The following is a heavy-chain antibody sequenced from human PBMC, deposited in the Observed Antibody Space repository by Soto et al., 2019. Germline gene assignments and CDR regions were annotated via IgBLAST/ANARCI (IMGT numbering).Heavy chain of an antibody. D-gene: IGHD3-22*01. CDR2: IRAYNGNT. V-gene: IGHV1-18*01. J-gene: IGHJ6*02. Sequence: ASVKVSCKASGYTFTSYGISWVRQAPGQGLEWMGWIRAYNGNTNYAQKLQGRVTMTTDTSTSTAYMELRSLRAEDTAVYYCARGYYDSSGYYYQPPLRFGGMDVWGQGTTVTVSS. CDR3: ARGYYDSSGYYYQPPLRFGGMDV. CDR1: GYTFTSYG.